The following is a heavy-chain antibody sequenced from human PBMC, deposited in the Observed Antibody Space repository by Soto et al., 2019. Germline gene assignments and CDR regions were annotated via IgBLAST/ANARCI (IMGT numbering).Heavy chain of an antibody. V-gene: IGHV1-69*13. CDR2: IIPIFGTA. Sequence: ASVKVSCKASGGTFSSYAISWVRQAPGQGLEWMGGIIPIFGTANYAQKFQGRVTITADESTSTAYMELSSLRSEDTAVYYCARASETGPDYYYYGMDVWGQGTTVTVSS. CDR3: ARASETGPDYYYYGMDV. CDR1: GGTFSSYA. J-gene: IGHJ6*02.